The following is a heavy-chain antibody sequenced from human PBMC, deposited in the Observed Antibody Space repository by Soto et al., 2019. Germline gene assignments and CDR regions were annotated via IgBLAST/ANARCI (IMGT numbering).Heavy chain of an antibody. CDR1: GFTFSNYW. CDR3: ASQGRLPDAFDI. V-gene: IGHV3-7*01. D-gene: IGHD6-25*01. CDR2: IKEDGSEK. Sequence: EVQLVESGGGLVQPGGSLRLSCVVSGFTFSNYWMSWVRQAPGKGLEWVANIKEDGSEKNYVDSVKGRFTISRDNAKNSLFLQMNSLRAEDTAVYYCASQGRLPDAFDIWGHGTMVTVSS. J-gene: IGHJ3*02.